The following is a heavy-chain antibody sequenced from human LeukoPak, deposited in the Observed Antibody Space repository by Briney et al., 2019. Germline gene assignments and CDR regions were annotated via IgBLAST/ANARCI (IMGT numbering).Heavy chain of an antibody. CDR1: GLTVNRNY. CDR3: ARWLSSSTAWYYDY. Sequence: GGSLRLSCAASGLTVNRNYMSWVRQAPGMGLEWVSIIYSDGTTYYLDSVKGRFTISRDNSQNTLYLQMNSLRGEDTVVYYCARWLSSSTAWYYDYWGQGTLVTVSS. D-gene: IGHD2-2*01. V-gene: IGHV3-53*01. J-gene: IGHJ4*02. CDR2: IYSDGTT.